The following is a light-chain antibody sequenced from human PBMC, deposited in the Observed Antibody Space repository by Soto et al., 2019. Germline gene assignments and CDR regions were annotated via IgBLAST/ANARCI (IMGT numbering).Light chain of an antibody. Sequence: EIVLTQSPATLSLSPGERATLSYRASQGVGSYLAWYQQEPGQALRLLIYDASSRATGIPARFSGSGSGTDFTLTISSLEPEDFAVYYCQQRFNWPPITFGQGTRLEIK. V-gene: IGKV3-11*01. CDR2: DAS. J-gene: IGKJ5*01. CDR1: QGVGSY. CDR3: QQRFNWPPIT.